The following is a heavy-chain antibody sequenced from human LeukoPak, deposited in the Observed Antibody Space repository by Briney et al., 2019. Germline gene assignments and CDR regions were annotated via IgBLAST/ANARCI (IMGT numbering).Heavy chain of an antibody. D-gene: IGHD2-2*01. Sequence: SETQSLTCAVYGGSISGYYWSWIRQPPGKGLEWIGEIHYSESANYDPSLKSRAIISVDTSKNQFSLKLTSVTAADTAVYYCARETRRSRFDYWGQGTLVTVSS. CDR2: IHYSESA. CDR3: ARETRRSRFDY. J-gene: IGHJ4*02. CDR1: GGSISGYY. V-gene: IGHV4-34*01.